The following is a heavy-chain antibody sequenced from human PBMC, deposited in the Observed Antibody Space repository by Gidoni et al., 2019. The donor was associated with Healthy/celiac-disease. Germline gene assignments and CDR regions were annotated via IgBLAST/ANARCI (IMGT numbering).Heavy chain of an antibody. CDR2: INHSGST. Sequence: QVQLHQWVAGLLKPSETLSLTCSVYGGAFRGYSWSWIRQPPGKGLEWIGEINHSGSTNYNPYLKSRVTISVDTSKNQFSRKLSSGTAADTAVYYCARESGYDFWSGYSYYFDYWGQGTLVTVSS. CDR1: GGAFRGYS. J-gene: IGHJ4*02. D-gene: IGHD3-3*01. V-gene: IGHV4-34*01. CDR3: ARESGYDFWSGYSYYFDY.